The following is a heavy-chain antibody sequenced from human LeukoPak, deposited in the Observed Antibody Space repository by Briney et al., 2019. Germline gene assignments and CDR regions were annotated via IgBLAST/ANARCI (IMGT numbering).Heavy chain of an antibody. D-gene: IGHD2-15*01. J-gene: IGHJ5*02. V-gene: IGHV1-8*01. CDR1: GYTFTSYD. Sequence: ASVKVSCKASGYTFTSYDINWVRQATGQGLEWMGWMNPNSGNTGYAQKFQGRVTMTRNTSISRAYMELSSLRSEDTAVYYCARGRIARNWFDPWGQGTLVTVSS. CDR2: MNPNSGNT. CDR3: ARGRIARNWFDP.